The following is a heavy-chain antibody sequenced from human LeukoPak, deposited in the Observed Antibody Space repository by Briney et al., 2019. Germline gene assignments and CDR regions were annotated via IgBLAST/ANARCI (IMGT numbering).Heavy chain of an antibody. V-gene: IGHV5-51*01. CDR3: ARHRTPYCGAGCLPDSMDV. CDR1: GYSFTSYW. J-gene: IGHJ6*03. Sequence: GESLKISCKGSGYSFTSYWIGWVRQMPGKGLEWMGIIYPGDSDTKYSPSFQGHVTISVDKSSNTAFLQWSGLKASDTAMYFCARHRTPYCGAGCLPDSMDVWGKGTTVTVSS. D-gene: IGHD2-21*01. CDR2: IYPGDSDT.